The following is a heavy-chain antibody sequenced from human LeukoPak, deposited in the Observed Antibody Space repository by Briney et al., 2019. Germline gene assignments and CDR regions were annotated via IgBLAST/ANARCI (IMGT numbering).Heavy chain of an antibody. D-gene: IGHD2-2*01. CDR1: GGSFSGYY. CDR3: ARGGGVIVVVPAAGVNNWFDP. Sequence: SETLSLTCAVYGGSFSGYYWSWIRQPPGKGLEWIGEINHSGSTNYNPSLKSRVTISVDTSKNQFSLKLSSVTAADTALYYCARGGGVIVVVPAAGVNNWFDPWGQGTLVTVSS. V-gene: IGHV4-34*01. CDR2: INHSGST. J-gene: IGHJ5*02.